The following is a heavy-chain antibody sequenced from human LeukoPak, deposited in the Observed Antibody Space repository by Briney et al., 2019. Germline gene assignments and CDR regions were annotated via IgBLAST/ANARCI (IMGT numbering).Heavy chain of an antibody. CDR2: MNPNSGNT. D-gene: IGHD3-22*01. CDR1: GYTFTSYD. Sequence: GASVKVSCKASGYTFTSYDINWVRQATGQGLEWMGWMNPNSGNTGYAQKFQGRVTMTRNTSISTAYMELSSLRSEDTAVYYCARDFVSGYYVDYWGQGTLVTVSS. J-gene: IGHJ4*02. CDR3: ARDFVSGYYVDY. V-gene: IGHV1-8*01.